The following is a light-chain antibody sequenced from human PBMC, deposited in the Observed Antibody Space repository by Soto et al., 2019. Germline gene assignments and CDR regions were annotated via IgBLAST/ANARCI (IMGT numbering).Light chain of an antibody. CDR2: KAS. V-gene: IGKV1-5*03. J-gene: IGKJ1*01. Sequence: DIQMTQSPSTLSASVGDRVTITCRASQSINNWLAWYQQRPGKAPKLLIYKASSLQSGVPSRFSGSGSGTEFTLTISSLQPDDFATYYCQQYNNYSRTFGQGTKVDNK. CDR1: QSINNW. CDR3: QQYNNYSRT.